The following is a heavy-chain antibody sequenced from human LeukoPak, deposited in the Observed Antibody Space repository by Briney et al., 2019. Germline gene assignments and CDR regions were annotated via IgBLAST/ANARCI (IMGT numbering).Heavy chain of an antibody. Sequence: GGSLRLSCAASGFTFSNYWMDWVRQAPGKGLGWVSRIHPDGKNTDYADSVKGRFTISRDNSKNTLYLQMNSLRVDDTGVYYSAKSFDYGGNRARLDFWGQGTLVTVSS. J-gene: IGHJ4*02. CDR1: GFTFSNYW. D-gene: IGHD4-23*01. CDR2: IHPDGKNT. V-gene: IGHV3-74*01. CDR3: AKSFDYGGNRARLDF.